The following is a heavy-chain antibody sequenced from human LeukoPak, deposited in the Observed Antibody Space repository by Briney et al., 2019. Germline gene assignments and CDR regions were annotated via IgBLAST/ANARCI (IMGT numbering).Heavy chain of an antibody. CDR2: ITPSGGT. D-gene: IGHD5-24*01. J-gene: IGHJ4*02. CDR1: GYTFTSYA. CDR3: ARDLYGDGFAHFDY. V-gene: IGHV1-2*02. Sequence: ASVKVSCKASGYTFTSYAMHWVRQAPGQGLEWMGWITPSGGTNYPQKFQGRVAITRDTSITTAYMDLSRLTSDDTAVYYCARDLYGDGFAHFDYWGQGALVTVSS.